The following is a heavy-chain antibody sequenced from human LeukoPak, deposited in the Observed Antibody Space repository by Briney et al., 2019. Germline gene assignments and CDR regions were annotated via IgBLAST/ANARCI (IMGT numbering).Heavy chain of an antibody. CDR2: IYTSGST. CDR3: ARDPSNPYSSGWYYFDY. CDR1: GGTFSSYY. J-gene: IGHJ4*02. Sequence: PSETLSLSCTVSGGTFSSYYWSWIRQPAGKGLEWIGCIYTSGSTNYNPSLKSRVTMSVDTSKNQFSLKLSSVTAADTAVYYCARDPSNPYSSGWYYFDYWGQGTLVTVSS. V-gene: IGHV4-4*07. D-gene: IGHD6-19*01.